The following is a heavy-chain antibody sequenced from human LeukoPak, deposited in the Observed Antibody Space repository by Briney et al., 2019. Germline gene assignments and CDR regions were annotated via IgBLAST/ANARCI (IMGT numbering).Heavy chain of an antibody. CDR2: ISYDGSNK. CDR3: AKDRVESSGWYRYFDY. D-gene: IGHD6-19*01. Sequence: PGGSLRLSCAASGFTFSSYAMHWVRQAPGKGLEWVAVISYDGSNKYYADSVKGRFTISRDNSKNTLYLQMNSLRAEDTAVYYCAKDRVESSGWYRYFDYWGQGTLVTVSS. J-gene: IGHJ4*02. V-gene: IGHV3-30-3*01. CDR1: GFTFSSYA.